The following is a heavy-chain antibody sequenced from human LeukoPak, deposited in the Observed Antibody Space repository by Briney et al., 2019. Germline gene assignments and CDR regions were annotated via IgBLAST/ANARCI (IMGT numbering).Heavy chain of an antibody. J-gene: IGHJ4*02. D-gene: IGHD5-18*01. V-gene: IGHV1-69*13. CDR2: IIPIFGTA. Sequence: SVKVSCKASGGTLSSYAISWVRQAPGQGLEWMGGIIPIFGTANYAQKFQGRVTITADESTSTAYMELSSLRSEDTAVYYCARRDSYGTTWGFFDYWGQGTLVTVSS. CDR3: ARRDSYGTTWGFFDY. CDR1: GGTLSSYA.